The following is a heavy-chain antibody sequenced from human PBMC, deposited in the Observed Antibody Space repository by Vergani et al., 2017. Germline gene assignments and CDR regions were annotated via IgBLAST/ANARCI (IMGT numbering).Heavy chain of an antibody. CDR3: ARSRPGGAIFGVVTRRYYYYYMDV. J-gene: IGHJ6*03. CDR2: IYDSGS. D-gene: IGHD3-3*01. CDR1: GGSISNHY. V-gene: IGHV4-59*11. Sequence: QVQLQESGPGLVKPSETLSLTCTVSGGSISNHYWSWIRQPPGKGLEWIGYIYDSGSNYNPSLKSRVTISVDTSKSQFSLRLRSVAAADTAVYYCARSRPGGAIFGVVTRRYYYYYMDVWGKGTTVTVSS.